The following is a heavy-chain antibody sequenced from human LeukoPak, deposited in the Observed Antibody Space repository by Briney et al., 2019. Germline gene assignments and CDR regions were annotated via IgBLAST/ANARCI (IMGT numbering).Heavy chain of an antibody. CDR1: GYTFTCYY. Sequence: ASVKVSCKASGYTFTCYYMHWVRQAPGQGGEGMGWINPNSGGTNYAQKFQGRVTMTRDTSISTAYMELSRLRSDDTAVYYCARVGDIVVVPAAISYWGQGTLVTVSS. J-gene: IGHJ4*02. CDR3: ARVGDIVVVPAAISY. V-gene: IGHV1-2*02. D-gene: IGHD2-2*02. CDR2: INPNSGGT.